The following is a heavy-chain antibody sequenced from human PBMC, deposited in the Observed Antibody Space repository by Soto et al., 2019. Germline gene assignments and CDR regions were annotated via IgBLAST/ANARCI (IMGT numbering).Heavy chain of an antibody. D-gene: IGHD1-1*01. V-gene: IGHV1-69*12. CDR2: IIPIFGTA. CDR3: ARGKGGRWEMVQLVGAY. J-gene: IGHJ4*02. Sequence: QVQLVQSGAEVKKPGSSVKVSCKASGGTFSSYAISWVRQAPGQGLEWMGGIIPIFGTANYAQKFQGRVTITADESTSTAYMELSSLRSEDTAVYYCARGKGGRWEMVQLVGAYWGQGTLVTVSS. CDR1: GGTFSSYA.